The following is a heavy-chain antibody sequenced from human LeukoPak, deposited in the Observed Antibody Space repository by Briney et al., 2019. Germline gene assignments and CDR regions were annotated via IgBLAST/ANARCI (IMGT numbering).Heavy chain of an antibody. CDR2: TSGSGGST. CDR1: GFTFSSYA. Sequence: GGSLRLSCAASGFTFSSYAMSWVRQAPGKGLEWVSATSGSGGSTYYADSVKGRFTISRDNSKNTLYLQMNSLRAEDTAVYYCAKDWRQVVPSYYFDYWGQGTLVTVSS. J-gene: IGHJ4*02. CDR3: AKDWRQVVPSYYFDY. V-gene: IGHV3-23*01. D-gene: IGHD2-15*01.